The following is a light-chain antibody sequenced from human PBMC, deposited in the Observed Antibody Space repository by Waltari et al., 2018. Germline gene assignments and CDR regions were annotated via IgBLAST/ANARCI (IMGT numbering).Light chain of an antibody. CDR1: GSDVGGYTY. J-gene: IGLJ2*01. Sequence: QSALTQPRSVSGSPGQSVTISCTGAGSDVGGYTYVSWYQQHPGKAPKLLLDEVSKRPSGVPDRVSGSKSGNTASLTISGLQAEDEADYYCCSYAGDYSWIFGGGTKVTVL. CDR3: CSYAGDYSWI. CDR2: EVS. V-gene: IGLV2-11*01.